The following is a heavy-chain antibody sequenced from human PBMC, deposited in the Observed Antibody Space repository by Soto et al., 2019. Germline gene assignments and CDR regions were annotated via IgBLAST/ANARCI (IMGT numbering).Heavy chain of an antibody. CDR1: GFTFSSYG. D-gene: IGHD3-22*01. J-gene: IGHJ4*02. CDR3: AKLAGDDSSGYVFDY. Sequence: PGGSLRLSCAASGFTFSSYGMHWVRQAPGKGLEWVAVISYDGSNKYYADSVKGRFTISRDNSKNTLYLQMNSLRAEDTAVYYCAKLAGDDSSGYVFDYWGQGTLVTVSS. CDR2: ISYDGSNK. V-gene: IGHV3-30*18.